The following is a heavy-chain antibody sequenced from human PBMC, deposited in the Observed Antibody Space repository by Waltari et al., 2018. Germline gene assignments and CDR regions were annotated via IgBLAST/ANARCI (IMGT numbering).Heavy chain of an antibody. CDR2: IIPIFGTP. D-gene: IGHD3-9*01. CDR1: GGKFGSYA. Sequence: QVHLVQSGAEVRKPGSSVRVSCEASGGKFGSYAITWVRQAPGQGLEWMAGIIPIFGTPNYAQKFQGRVNVAADESTSTAYMELSSLRSDDTAVYYCARGVLRHYGHYCDYWGQGTVVTVSS. CDR3: ARGVLRHYGHYCDY. J-gene: IGHJ4*02. V-gene: IGHV1-69*12.